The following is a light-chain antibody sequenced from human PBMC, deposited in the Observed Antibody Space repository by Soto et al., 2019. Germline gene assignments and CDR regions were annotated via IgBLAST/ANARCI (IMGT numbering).Light chain of an antibody. CDR3: QQYNNWPLT. CDR1: QRARNN. Sequence: EIVMTQSPATLSVSPGERATLSCRASQRARNNLDWYQQKPGQAPRLLIYFASTRATGIPARFSGSGSGTEFTLTISSLQSEDFAVYSCQQYNNWPLTFGGGTKVEIK. J-gene: IGKJ4*01. CDR2: FAS. V-gene: IGKV3-15*01.